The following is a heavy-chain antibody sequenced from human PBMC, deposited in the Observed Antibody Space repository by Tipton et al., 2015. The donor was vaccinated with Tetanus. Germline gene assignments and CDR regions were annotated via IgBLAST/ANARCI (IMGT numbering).Heavy chain of an antibody. J-gene: IGHJ5*02. Sequence: TLSLTCTVSGGSVRSGSYYWNWIRQPPGKGLEWIGYISYSGSTNSNYSLKSRITISQDTSKNQFSLKLTSVTAADTAVYYCATQTDNWFDPWGQGTLVTVSS. CDR3: ATQTDNWFDP. V-gene: IGHV4-61*01. CDR1: GGSVRSGSYY. CDR2: ISYSGST.